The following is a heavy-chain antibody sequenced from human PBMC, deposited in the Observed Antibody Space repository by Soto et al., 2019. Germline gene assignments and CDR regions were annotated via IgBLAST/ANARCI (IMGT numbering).Heavy chain of an antibody. CDR3: AASIFYYGMDV. V-gene: IGHV5-51*01. CDR2: IYPGDSDT. CDR1: GYTFTNYW. J-gene: IGHJ6*02. Sequence: GESLKLSFKGSGYTFTNYWIGWVRQMPGKGPEWMGIIYPGDSDTKYNPSFQGQVTISADKSITTTYLQWSSLKASDTAIYYCAASIFYYGMDVWGQGTTVTVSS.